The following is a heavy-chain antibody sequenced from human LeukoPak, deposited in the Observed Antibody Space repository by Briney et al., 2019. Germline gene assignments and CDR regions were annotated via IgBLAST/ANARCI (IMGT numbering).Heavy chain of an antibody. D-gene: IGHD3-22*01. Sequence: SVKVSCKASGGTFSSYAISWVRQAPGQGLEWMGGIIPIFGTANYAQKFQGRVTITAEESTSTAYMELSSLRSEDTAVYYCARDSTYYYDSSGYYYFDYWGQGTLVTVSS. V-gene: IGHV1-69*13. CDR2: IIPIFGTA. J-gene: IGHJ4*02. CDR1: GGTFSSYA. CDR3: ARDSTYYYDSSGYYYFDY.